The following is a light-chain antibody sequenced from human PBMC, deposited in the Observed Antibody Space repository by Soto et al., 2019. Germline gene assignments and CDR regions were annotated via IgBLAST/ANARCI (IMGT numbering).Light chain of an antibody. CDR3: QSCDSSLSGYVV. CDR2: GNS. J-gene: IGLJ2*01. CDR1: SSNIGAGFD. Sequence: QSVLTQPPSVSGAPGQRVTISCTGSSSNIGAGFDVHWYQQLPGTTPKLLIYGNSNRPSGVPDRCSGSKSGTSASLAITGLQAEDEADYYCQSCDSSLSGYVVFGGGTKLTVL. V-gene: IGLV1-40*01.